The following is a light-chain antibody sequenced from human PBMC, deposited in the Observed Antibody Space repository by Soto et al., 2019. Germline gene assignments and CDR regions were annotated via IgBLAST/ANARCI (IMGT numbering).Light chain of an antibody. Sequence: DIQMTQSPSTLSASVGDRVTITCRASQSVDTCLAWYQQKPGKAPHLLIYKASSLETGVPSSFSSSGSVTEFTLIISSLQPDVFANYYYQQCYRYPLTFGQGTKVEIK. CDR3: QQCYRYPLT. V-gene: IGKV1-5*03. CDR2: KAS. J-gene: IGKJ1*01. CDR1: QSVDTC.